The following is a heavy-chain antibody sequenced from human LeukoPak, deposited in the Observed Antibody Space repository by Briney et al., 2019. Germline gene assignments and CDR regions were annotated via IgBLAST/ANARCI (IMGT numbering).Heavy chain of an antibody. Sequence: PGGSLRLSCAASGFTFSSYSMNWVRQAPGKGLEWVSSISSSSSYIYYADSVKGRFTISRDNAKNSLYLQMNSLRAEDTAVYYCAKGGGLGTCYFDYWGQGTLVTVSS. J-gene: IGHJ4*02. CDR1: GFTFSSYS. D-gene: IGHD7-27*01. V-gene: IGHV3-21*01. CDR2: ISSSSSYI. CDR3: AKGGGLGTCYFDY.